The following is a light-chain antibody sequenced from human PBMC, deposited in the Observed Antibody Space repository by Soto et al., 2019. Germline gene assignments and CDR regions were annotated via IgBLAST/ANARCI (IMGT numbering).Light chain of an antibody. J-gene: IGLJ2*01. CDR3: CSYAGGTGVA. CDR1: SSDVGKYNL. Sequence: QSALTQPASVSGSPGQSITISCTGTSSDVGKYNLVSWYQQHPGKAPKLMIYEDVERPSGISNRFSGSKSGNTASLTISGLQTEDEADYYCCSYAGGTGVAFGGGTKLTVL. CDR2: EDV. V-gene: IGLV2-23*01.